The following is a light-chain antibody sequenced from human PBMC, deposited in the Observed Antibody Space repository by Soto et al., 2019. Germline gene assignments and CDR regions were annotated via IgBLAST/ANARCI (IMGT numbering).Light chain of an antibody. CDR2: GAS. V-gene: IGKV3-20*01. CDR3: QQYGKSLNT. CDR1: QSVRSDY. J-gene: IGKJ5*01. Sequence: EIVLTQSPGTLSLSPGERATLSCRASQSVRSDYLAWYQEKPGQAPRLHIYGASTRATGIPSRFTGSGSGTDFTLTISSLESEDFAVYYCQQYGKSLNTFGQGTRLEIK.